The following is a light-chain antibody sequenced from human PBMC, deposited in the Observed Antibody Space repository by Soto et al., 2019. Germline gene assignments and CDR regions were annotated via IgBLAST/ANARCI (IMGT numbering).Light chain of an antibody. Sequence: QSVLTQPASVSGSPGQSITISCTGTDSDVGGYNYVSWYQQHPGKAPKLMIYGVYNRPSGVSNRFSGSKSGNTASLTISGLQAEDEADCYCSSFTNNNTPHVVFGGGTKLTVL. J-gene: IGLJ2*01. CDR3: SSFTNNNTPHVV. CDR1: DSDVGGYNY. V-gene: IGLV2-14*01. CDR2: GVY.